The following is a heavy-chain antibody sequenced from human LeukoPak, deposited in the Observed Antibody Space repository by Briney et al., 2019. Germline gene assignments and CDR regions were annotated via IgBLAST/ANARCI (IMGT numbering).Heavy chain of an antibody. Sequence: GASVKVSCKASGYTFSAFAISWMRQAPGQGLEWMGGINTNTGNTTYAQGFTGRFVFSLDSSVSTAYLQIDSVAAEDTAVYFCARYLAVTGTARGYWGQGTLVTVSS. V-gene: IGHV7-4-1*01. CDR3: ARYLAVTGTARGY. D-gene: IGHD6-19*01. CDR2: INTNTGNT. CDR1: GYTFSAFA. J-gene: IGHJ4*02.